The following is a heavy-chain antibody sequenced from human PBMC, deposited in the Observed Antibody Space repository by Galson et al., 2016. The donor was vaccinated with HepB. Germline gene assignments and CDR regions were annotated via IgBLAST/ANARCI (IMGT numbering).Heavy chain of an antibody. V-gene: IGHV4-39*01. CDR1: GGSISSSSYY. D-gene: IGHD2-15*01. Sequence: SETLSLTCTVSGGSISSSSYYWGWIRQPPGKGLEWIGRISHTGSTYYNPSLKSRVTVSVDTTQNQFSLSLNSVTAADTALYDCARHVGVSGLCSGGTCWGPAGQNWYFDPWGRGTLVTVSS. CDR2: ISHTGST. CDR3: ARHVGVSGLCSGGTCWGPAGQNWYFDP. J-gene: IGHJ2*01.